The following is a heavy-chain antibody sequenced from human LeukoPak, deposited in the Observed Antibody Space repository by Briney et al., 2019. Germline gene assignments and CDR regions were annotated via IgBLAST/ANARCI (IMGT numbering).Heavy chain of an antibody. D-gene: IGHD3-10*01. CDR1: GGTFSFYA. Sequence: SVKVSCKASGGTFSFYAINWVRQAPGQGLEWMGRIIPIPGMANYAQKFQGRVTITADSSTSTAYMEVSSLRAEDTAVYYCARAVVVARGLMAYFDYWGQGTLVTVSS. J-gene: IGHJ4*02. CDR2: IIPIPGMA. CDR3: ARAVVVARGLMAYFDY. V-gene: IGHV1-69*04.